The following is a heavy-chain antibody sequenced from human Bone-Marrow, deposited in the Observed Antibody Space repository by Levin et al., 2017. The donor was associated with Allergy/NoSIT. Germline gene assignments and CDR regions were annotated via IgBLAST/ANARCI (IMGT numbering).Heavy chain of an antibody. Sequence: GGSLRLSCTASGFTFRTYGMHWVRQAPGKGLEWVAFISSDGSNKYYGDSVKGRFTLSRDNSNNTVYVQMTSLREEDTAVYYCAKDLPSGSHHPEFWGQGTLVTVSS. CDR2: ISSDGSNK. CDR3: AKDLPSGSHHPEF. D-gene: IGHD1-26*01. CDR1: GFTFRTYG. J-gene: IGHJ4*02. V-gene: IGHV3-30*18.